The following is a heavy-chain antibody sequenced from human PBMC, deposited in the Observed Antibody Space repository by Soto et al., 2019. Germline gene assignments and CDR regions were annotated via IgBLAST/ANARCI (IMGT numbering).Heavy chain of an antibody. V-gene: IGHV3-73*01. Sequence: GGPLRLSCATSGFSFSSTAMHWVRQASGKGLEWVGRIRSKTNNYATAYAASVKGRFTISRDDSKNTAYLKMNSLATEDTAVYYCTRWAENMNYYMDVWGKGTTVNVSS. CDR3: TRWAENMNYYMDV. J-gene: IGHJ6*03. CDR1: GFSFSSTA. CDR2: IRSKTNNYAT.